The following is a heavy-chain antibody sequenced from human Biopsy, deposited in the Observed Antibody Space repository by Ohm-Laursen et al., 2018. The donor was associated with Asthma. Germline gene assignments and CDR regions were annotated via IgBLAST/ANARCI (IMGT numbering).Heavy chain of an antibody. CDR1: GGTFNTYV. D-gene: IGHD2-2*01. J-gene: IGHJ4*02. V-gene: IGHV1-69*13. Sequence: PVKVSCKSLGGTFNTYVIGWVRQAPVQGLEWMGGINSVFGTTTYPQKFQDRVTITADDSTSTVYMELSSLRSEDTAVYYCARKAGSCISRTCYSLDFWGQGTLVTVSS. CDR2: INSVFGTT. CDR3: ARKAGSCISRTCYSLDF.